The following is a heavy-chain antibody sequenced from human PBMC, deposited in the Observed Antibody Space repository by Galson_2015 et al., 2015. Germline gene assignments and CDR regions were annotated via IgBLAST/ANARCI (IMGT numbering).Heavy chain of an antibody. V-gene: IGHV3-13*05. CDR2: IGTAGDP. CDR1: GFTFSSYD. Sequence: SLRLSCAASGFTFSSYDLHWVRQATGKGLEWVSAIGTAGDPYYPGSVKGRFTISRENAKNSLYLQMNSLRAGDTAVYYCVRGGGSYREGSFDYWGQGTLVTVSS. D-gene: IGHD1-26*01. CDR3: VRGGGSYREGSFDY. J-gene: IGHJ4*02.